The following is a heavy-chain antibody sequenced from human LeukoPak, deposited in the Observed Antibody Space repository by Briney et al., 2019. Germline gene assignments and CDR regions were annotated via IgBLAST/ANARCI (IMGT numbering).Heavy chain of an antibody. D-gene: IGHD3-22*01. CDR2: INPNSGGT. J-gene: IGHJ6*02. CDR3: ARTYYYDSSGRSYGMDV. V-gene: IGHV1-2*02. CDR1: GYTFTGYY. Sequence: GASVKVSCKASGYTFTGYYMHWVRQAPGQGLEWMGWINPNSGGTNYAQKFQGRVTMTRDTSISTAYMELSRLRSDDTAVYYCARTYYYDSSGRSYGMDVWGQGTTVTVS.